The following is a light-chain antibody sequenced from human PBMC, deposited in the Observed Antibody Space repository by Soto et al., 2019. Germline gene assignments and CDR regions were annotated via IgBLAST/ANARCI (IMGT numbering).Light chain of an antibody. Sequence: EIVMTQSPATLSVSPGERATLYCKASQRISSNLAWYQQKPGQPPRLLIYGASTRASGIPARFSGSGSGTEFTLTISGLQSEDVALYYCQQYNIWPPYTFGQGNKLDI. J-gene: IGKJ2*01. V-gene: IGKV3-15*01. CDR1: QRISSN. CDR3: QQYNIWPPYT. CDR2: GAS.